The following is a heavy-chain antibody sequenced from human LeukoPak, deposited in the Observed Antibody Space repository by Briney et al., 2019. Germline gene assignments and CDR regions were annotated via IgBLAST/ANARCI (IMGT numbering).Heavy chain of an antibody. CDR1: GFTFSTYA. Sequence: GGSLRLSCAASGFTFSTYAMTWVRQAPGKGLESVSLSATGSTTYYAESVRGRFTISRDNSKNTLYLQMNSLRAEDAAVYFCAKAPVTSCRGAYCYPFDSWGQGTLVTVSS. J-gene: IGHJ4*02. CDR3: AKAPVTSCRGAYCYPFDS. V-gene: IGHV3-23*01. CDR2: SATGSTT. D-gene: IGHD2-21*01.